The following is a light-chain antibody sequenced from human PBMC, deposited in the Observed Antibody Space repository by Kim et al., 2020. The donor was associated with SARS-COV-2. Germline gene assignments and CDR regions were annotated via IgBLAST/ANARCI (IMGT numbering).Light chain of an antibody. V-gene: IGKV1-5*03. J-gene: IGKJ1*01. CDR1: QSISGW. Sequence: DIQMTQSPSTLSASVGDRVTITCRASQSISGWLAWYQQKPGKAPKLLIYKASNLESGVSSRFSGSGSGTEFTLTISSLQPDDFATYYCQQYKDYWTFGQGTKVDIK. CDR3: QQYKDYWT. CDR2: KAS.